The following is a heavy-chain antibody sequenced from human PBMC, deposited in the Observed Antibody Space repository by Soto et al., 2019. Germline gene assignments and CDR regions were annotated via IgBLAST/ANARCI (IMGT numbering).Heavy chain of an antibody. V-gene: IGHV3-74*01. CDR2: IHSDGSST. CDR3: ARGDKGGFDL. J-gene: IGHJ3*01. CDR1: GFTFNYYW. D-gene: IGHD2-21*02. Sequence: EVQLVESEGGLVQRGGSLRLSCAASGFTFNYYWIHWVRQAPGQGLESVSHIHSDGSSTTYADSVKGRFTISRDNAKNTMYLQMNNLRAEDTAVYYCARGDKGGFDLWGQGTTVTVSS.